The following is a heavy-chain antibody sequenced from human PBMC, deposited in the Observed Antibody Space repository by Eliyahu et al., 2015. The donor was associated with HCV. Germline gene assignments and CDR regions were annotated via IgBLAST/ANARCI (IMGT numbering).Heavy chain of an antibody. D-gene: IGHD1-26*01. CDR1: GFTFXXYG. CDR2: XWYAGIKK. J-gene: IGHJ3*01. V-gene: IGHV3-33*01. CDR3: ARESQIGPVADWALSLVGAPRGAFDF. Sequence: QVQLVESGGGVVQPGRSLRLSCEASGFTFXXYGMHCVCQSPGKGLEWVGVXWYAGIKKEHADSVKGRFTISRDNSKNTLYLQMNSLTVDDTAVYYCARESQIGPVADWALSLVGAPRGAFDFWGQGTKVIVSS.